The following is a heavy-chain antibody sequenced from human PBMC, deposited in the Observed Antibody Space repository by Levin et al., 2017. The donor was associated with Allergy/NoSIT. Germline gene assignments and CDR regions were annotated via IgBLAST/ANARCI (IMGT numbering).Heavy chain of an antibody. D-gene: IGHD3-9*01. CDR3: ASPQTNYYDILTGYQEAFDI. J-gene: IGHJ3*02. CDR1: GGSFSGYY. CDR2: INHSGST. Sequence: SETLSLTCAVYGGSFSGYYWSWIRQPPGKGLEWIGEINHSGSTNYNPSLKSRVTISVDTSKNQFSLKLSSVTAADTAVYYCASPQTNYYDILTGYQEAFDIWGQGTMVTVSS. V-gene: IGHV4-34*01.